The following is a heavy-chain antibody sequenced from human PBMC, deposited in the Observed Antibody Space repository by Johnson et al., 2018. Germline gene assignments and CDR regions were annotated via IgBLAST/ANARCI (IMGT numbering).Heavy chain of an antibody. CDR3: ARPYSSGWYLDAFDI. Sequence: VQLVESGGGLVKPGGSLRLSCAASGFTFSSYSMNWVRQAPGKGLEWVSSISSSSSYIYYADSVKGRVTISRDNAKNSRYLQMNSLRAEETAGYYCARPYSSGWYLDAFDIWGQGTMVTVSS. CDR2: ISSSSSYI. CDR1: GFTFSSYS. V-gene: IGHV3-21*01. J-gene: IGHJ3*02. D-gene: IGHD6-19*01.